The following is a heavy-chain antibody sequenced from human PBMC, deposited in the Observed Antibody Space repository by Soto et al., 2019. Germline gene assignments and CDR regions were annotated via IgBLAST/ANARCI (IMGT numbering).Heavy chain of an antibody. J-gene: IGHJ4*02. V-gene: IGHV3-15*01. CDR1: GFTFSNAW. CDR3: ATYGSGIGY. CDR2: IKSKTDGGPT. Sequence: EVQLVESGGGLVKPGGSLRLSCAASGFTFSNAWMSWVRQAPGKGLEWVGRIKSKTDGGPTDYAAPVKGRFTISRDDSKNTLYLQMNSLKTEDTAVYYCATYGSGIGYWGQGTLVTVSS. D-gene: IGHD3-10*01.